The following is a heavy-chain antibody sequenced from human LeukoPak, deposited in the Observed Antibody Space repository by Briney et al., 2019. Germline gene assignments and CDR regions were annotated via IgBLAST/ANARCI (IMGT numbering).Heavy chain of an antibody. D-gene: IGHD3-3*01. CDR1: GFTFSSYT. CDR2: ISSSGSTI. J-gene: IGHJ5*02. V-gene: IGHV3-48*04. CDR3: ARVRYYDFWSGNWFDP. Sequence: AGGSLRLSCAASGFTFSSYTMNWVRQAPGKGLEWVSYISSSGSTIYYADSVKGRFTISRDNAKNSLYLQMNSLRAEDTAVYYCARVRYYDFWSGNWFDPWGQGTLVTVSS.